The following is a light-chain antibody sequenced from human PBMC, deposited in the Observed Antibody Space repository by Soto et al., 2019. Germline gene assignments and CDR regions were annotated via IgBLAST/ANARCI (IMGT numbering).Light chain of an antibody. Sequence: QSVLTQPASVSGSPGQSITVSCTGSRNDVGNYNLVSWYQQSPGKAPKLLIYEDSKRPSGVSNRFSGSKSGDTASLTISGLQTEDEADYYCCSYTGATTAYVFGTGTKATVL. V-gene: IGLV2-23*01. J-gene: IGLJ1*01. CDR3: CSYTGATTAYV. CDR2: EDS. CDR1: RNDVGNYNL.